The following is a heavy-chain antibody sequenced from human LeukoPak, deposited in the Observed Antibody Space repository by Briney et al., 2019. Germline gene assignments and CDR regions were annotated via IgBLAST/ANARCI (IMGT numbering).Heavy chain of an antibody. Sequence: PGGPWSPSWEAPEFTFSSYAITWVGKVQGKGLEGLELISYDGSNKYYADSVKGRFTISRDNSKNTLYLQMNSLRAEDTAVYYCASPMVRGVIKVGPYGYWGQGTLVTVSS. D-gene: IGHD3-10*01. J-gene: IGHJ4*02. CDR3: ASPMVRGVIKVGPYGY. CDR2: ISYDGSNK. CDR1: EFTFSSYA. V-gene: IGHV3-30*04.